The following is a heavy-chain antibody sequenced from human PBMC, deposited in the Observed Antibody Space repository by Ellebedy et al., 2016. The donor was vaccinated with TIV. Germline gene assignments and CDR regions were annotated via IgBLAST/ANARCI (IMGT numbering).Heavy chain of an antibody. Sequence: GESLKISCAASGFTFSPYAMAWVRQAPGKGLEWVSGIVGSGAQKYADSVKGRFTISRDNSKRTVDLQMNRLRAEDTAVYYCAKGRGGGSDTSAPRYYFDYWGLGTLVTVSS. CDR2: IVGSGA. D-gene: IGHD3-22*01. V-gene: IGHV3-23*01. CDR1: GFTFSPYA. CDR3: AKGRGGGSDTSAPRYYFDY. J-gene: IGHJ4*02.